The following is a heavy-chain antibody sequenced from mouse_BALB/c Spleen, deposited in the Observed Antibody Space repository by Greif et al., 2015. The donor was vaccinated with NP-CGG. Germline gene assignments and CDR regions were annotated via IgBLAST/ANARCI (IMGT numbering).Heavy chain of an antibody. J-gene: IGHJ3*01. CDR3: ATGFAY. Sequence: EVQRVESGGGLVQPGGSLKLSCAASGFTFSSYGMSWVRQTPDKRLELVATINSNGGSTYYPDSVKGRFTISRDNAKNTPYLQMSSLKSEDTAMYYCATGFAYWGQGTLVTVSA. CDR2: INSNGGST. V-gene: IGHV5-6-3*01. CDR1: GFTFSSYG.